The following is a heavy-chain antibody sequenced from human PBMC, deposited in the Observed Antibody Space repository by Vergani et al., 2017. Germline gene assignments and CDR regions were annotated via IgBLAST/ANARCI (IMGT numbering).Heavy chain of an antibody. V-gene: IGHV1-69*09. CDR1: GGTFSSFA. Sequence: QVQLVQSGAEVKKPGSSVKVSCKASGGTFSSFAISWVRQAPGQGLEWMGRIIPSGGSTSYAQKFQGRVTMTRDTSTSTVYMELSSLRSEDTAVYYCARVLGIGGADYWGQGTLVTVSS. CDR3: ARVLGIGGADY. D-gene: IGHD2-15*01. CDR2: IIPSGGST. J-gene: IGHJ4*02.